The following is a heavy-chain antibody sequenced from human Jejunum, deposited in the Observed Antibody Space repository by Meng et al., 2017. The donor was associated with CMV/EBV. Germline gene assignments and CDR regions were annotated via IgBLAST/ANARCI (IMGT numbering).Heavy chain of an antibody. CDR1: GGSFNNYA. Sequence: QVQLAQSGAEVKKPXSSVRISCXSSGGSFNNYALSWVRQAPGQGLEWMGGIIAIFKTPNYAQKFQGRLTITADASSGTTYMDLTRRTSDDTAVYYCARGFSNGWQPFDYWGQGTLVTVSS. J-gene: IGHJ4*02. V-gene: IGHV1-69*12. CDR3: ARGFSNGWQPFDY. D-gene: IGHD6-19*01. CDR2: IIAIFKTP.